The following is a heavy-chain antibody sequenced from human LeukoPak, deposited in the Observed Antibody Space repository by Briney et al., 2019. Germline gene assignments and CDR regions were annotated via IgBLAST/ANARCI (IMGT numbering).Heavy chain of an antibody. Sequence: GGSLRLSCAPSVFTLSSYGMHSVRQAPGKGLEWVAVISYDGSNKYYADSVKGRFTISRDNSKNTLYLQMNSLRAEDTAVYYCAKDGRYCSSTSCYWDYHYYYGMDVWGQGTTVTVSS. J-gene: IGHJ6*02. CDR1: VFTLSSYG. CDR2: ISYDGSNK. V-gene: IGHV3-30*18. CDR3: AKDGRYCSSTSCYWDYHYYYGMDV. D-gene: IGHD2-2*01.